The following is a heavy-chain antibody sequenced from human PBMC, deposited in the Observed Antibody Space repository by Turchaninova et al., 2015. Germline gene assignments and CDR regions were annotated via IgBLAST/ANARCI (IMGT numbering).Heavy chain of an antibody. J-gene: IGHJ4*02. V-gene: IGHV1-69*12. Sequence: QVPLVQSGDAVKKPGSSVAVACKASGGTFSTAAISWLRQAPGQGLEWMGGIIPIFGTPNYAQKFQGRVTITADESTTTAYMELSSLRSEDTALYYCARGPDTSSYYYFYWGQGTLVTVSS. CDR2: IIPIFGTP. D-gene: IGHD3-22*01. CDR3: ARGPDTSSYYYFY. CDR1: GGTFSTAA.